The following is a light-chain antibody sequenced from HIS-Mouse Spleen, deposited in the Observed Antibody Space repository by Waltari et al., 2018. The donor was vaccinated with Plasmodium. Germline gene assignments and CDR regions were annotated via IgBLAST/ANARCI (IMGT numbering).Light chain of an antibody. V-gene: IGKV3-20*01. CDR1: QSVSSSY. J-gene: IGKJ3*01. CDR2: GAS. CDR3: QQYGSSLFT. Sequence: DIVLTQSPGTLSLSPGERATISCRASQSVSSSYLAWYQQKPGQAPRLLIYGASSRATGIPDRFSGSGSGTDFTLTISRLEPEDFAVYYCQQYGSSLFTFGPGTKVDIK.